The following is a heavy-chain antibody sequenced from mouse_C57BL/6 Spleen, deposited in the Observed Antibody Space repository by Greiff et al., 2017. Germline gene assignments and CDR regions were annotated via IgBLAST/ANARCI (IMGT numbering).Heavy chain of an antibody. Sequence: EVKLEESGGGLVQPGGSMKLSCVASGFTFSNYWMNWVRQSPEKGLEWVAQIRLKSDNYATHYAESVKGRFTISRDDSKSSVYLQMNNLRAEDTGIYYCTPDGYKGYWGQGTTLTVSS. CDR3: TPDGYKGY. V-gene: IGHV6-3*01. D-gene: IGHD2-3*01. CDR2: IRLKSDNYAT. J-gene: IGHJ2*01. CDR1: GFTFSNYW.